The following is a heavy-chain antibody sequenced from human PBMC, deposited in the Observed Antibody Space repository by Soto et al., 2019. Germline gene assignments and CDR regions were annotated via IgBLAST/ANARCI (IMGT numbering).Heavy chain of an antibody. Sequence: GGSLRLSCTASGFTFGDYAMSWVRQAPGKGLEWVGFIRSKAYGGTTEYAASVKGRFTISRDDSKSIAYLQMNSLKTEDTAVYYCTKGGSYFDYWGQGTLVTVSS. D-gene: IGHD1-26*01. V-gene: IGHV3-49*04. CDR3: TKGGSYFDY. CDR2: IRSKAYGGTT. J-gene: IGHJ4*02. CDR1: GFTFGDYA.